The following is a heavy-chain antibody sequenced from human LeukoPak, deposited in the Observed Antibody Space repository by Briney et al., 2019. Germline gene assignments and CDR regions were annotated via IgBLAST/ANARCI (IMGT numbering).Heavy chain of an antibody. V-gene: IGHV4-59*08. CDR3: ARSGQYYDSSGYEGY. J-gene: IGHJ4*02. CDR2: IYYSGST. CDR1: GGSLSGYY. Sequence: SETLSLTCIVSGGSLSGYYWNWIRQPPGKGLEWIGYIYYSGSTNYNPSLKSRVTISVDTSKNQFSLKLSSVTAADTAVYYCARSGQYYDSSGYEGYWGQGTLVTVSS. D-gene: IGHD3-22*01.